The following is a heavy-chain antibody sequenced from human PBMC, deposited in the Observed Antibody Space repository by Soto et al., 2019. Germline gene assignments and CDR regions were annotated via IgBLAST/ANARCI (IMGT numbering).Heavy chain of an antibody. CDR3: ERTGYSSWYSYKILNWFDP. Sequence: QLQLQESGPGLVKPSETLSLTCTGSGGSISSRSYYWGWIRQTPGKGLECIGSIYYSGSPYFNPSLKSRVVIAVDTSKTQFSMKLSSVPAADTAVYYCERTGYSSWYSYKILNWFDPCCQGTLVTVSS. J-gene: IGHJ5*02. CDR2: IYYSGSP. D-gene: IGHD6-13*01. CDR1: GGSISSRSYY. V-gene: IGHV4-39*01.